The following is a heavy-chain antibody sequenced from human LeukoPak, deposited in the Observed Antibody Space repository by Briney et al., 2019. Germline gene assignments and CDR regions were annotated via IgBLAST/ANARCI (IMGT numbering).Heavy chain of an antibody. Sequence: GGPLRLSCAASGFTFSNYFMSWVRQPPGKGLEWVSTITGSGGTTYYADSMKGRFTISRDNSKNTLYLHMNSLRAEDTAIYYCAKYCSGVGCYSGLDYWGQGALVTVSS. V-gene: IGHV3-23*01. J-gene: IGHJ4*02. CDR3: AKYCSGVGCYSGLDY. D-gene: IGHD2-15*01. CDR2: ITGSGGTT. CDR1: GFTFSNYF.